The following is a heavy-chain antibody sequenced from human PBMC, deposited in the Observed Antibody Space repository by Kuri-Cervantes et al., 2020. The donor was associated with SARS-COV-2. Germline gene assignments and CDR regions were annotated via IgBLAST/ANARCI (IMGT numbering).Heavy chain of an antibody. V-gene: IGHV5-10-1*01. Sequence: KVSCKGSGYSFTSYWISWVRQMPGKGLEWMGRIDPSDSYTNYSPSFQGHVTISADKSISTAYLQWSSLKASDTAMYYCARRLEPTYYYDSSGYYYVFYCYGMDVWGQGTTVTVSS. J-gene: IGHJ6*02. CDR3: ARRLEPTYYYDSSGYYYVFYCYGMDV. CDR1: GYSFTSYW. D-gene: IGHD3-22*01. CDR2: IDPSDSYT.